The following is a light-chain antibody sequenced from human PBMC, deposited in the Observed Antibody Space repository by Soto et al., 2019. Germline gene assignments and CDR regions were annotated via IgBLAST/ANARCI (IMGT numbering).Light chain of an antibody. V-gene: IGLV8-61*01. CDR1: SGSVSNTNY. J-gene: IGLJ3*02. CDR3: VLYVGSPMWV. CDR2: TTN. Sequence: QTVVTQEPSFSVSPGGTVTLTCGLTSGSVSNTNYPAWYQQTPGQAPRTLIYTTNTRSSGVPDRFSGSILGNKAALTITGAQADDESDYYCVLYVGSPMWVFGGGTQLTVL.